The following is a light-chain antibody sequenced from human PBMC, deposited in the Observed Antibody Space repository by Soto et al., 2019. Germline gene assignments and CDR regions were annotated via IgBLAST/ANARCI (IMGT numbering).Light chain of an antibody. J-gene: IGLJ1*01. CDR1: SSDVGGYNY. Sequence: QSVLTQPASVSGSPGQSITISCTGTSSDVGGYNYVSWYQHHPGKAPKLIIYDVSNRPSGVSNRFSGSKSGNTASLTISELQPEDEADYYCSSYTTSNTRQIVFGTGTKVTV. CDR2: DVS. V-gene: IGLV2-14*03. CDR3: SSYTTSNTRQIV.